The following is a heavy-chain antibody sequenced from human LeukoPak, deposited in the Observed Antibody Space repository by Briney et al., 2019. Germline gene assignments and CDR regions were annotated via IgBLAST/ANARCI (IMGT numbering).Heavy chain of an antibody. CDR2: INPNSGGT. V-gene: IGHV1-2*02. CDR1: GCTFTGYY. Sequence: ASVKVSCKAPGCTFTGYYMHWVRQAPGQGLEWMGWINPNSGGTNYAQKFQGRVTMTRDTSISTAYMELSRLRSDDTAVYYCARDPEYNWFDPWGQGTLVTVSS. CDR3: ARDPEYNWFDP. J-gene: IGHJ5*02.